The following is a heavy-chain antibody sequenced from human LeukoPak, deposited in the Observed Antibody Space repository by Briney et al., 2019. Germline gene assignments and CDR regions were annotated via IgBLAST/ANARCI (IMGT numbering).Heavy chain of an antibody. V-gene: IGHV4-59*08. CDR2: IYYSGST. CDR3: ARTDSSSRIDY. CDR1: GGPISTYY. J-gene: IGHJ4*02. Sequence: SETLSLTCTVSGGPISTYYWIWIRQPPGKGLEWIGYIYYSGSTNYNPSLKSRVTISVDTSKNQLSLKLSSVTAAHTAVYYCARTDSSSRIDYWGQGTLVTVSS. D-gene: IGHD6-13*01.